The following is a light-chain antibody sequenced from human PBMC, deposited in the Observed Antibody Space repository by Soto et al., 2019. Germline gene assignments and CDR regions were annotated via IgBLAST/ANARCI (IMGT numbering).Light chain of an antibody. J-gene: IGKJ3*01. CDR2: GAS. V-gene: IGKV3-15*01. CDR1: QSVSSN. CDR3: QHYNSWPT. Sequence: EIVMTQSPATLSVSPGEEATFSCRASQSVSSNLAWYQQKPGQAPRLLIYGASTRATGIPARFSGGGSGTEFTLTISSLQSEDSALYYCQHYNSWPTFGPGTKVDIK.